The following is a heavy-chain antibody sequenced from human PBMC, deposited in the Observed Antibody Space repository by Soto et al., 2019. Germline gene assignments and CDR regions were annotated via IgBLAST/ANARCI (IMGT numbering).Heavy chain of an antibody. V-gene: IGHV4-34*01. CDR1: GGSVSGYY. CDR2: INHSGST. Sequence: SSETLSLTCAVYGGSVSGYYWSWIRQPPGKGLEWIGEINHSGSTNYNPSLKSRVTISVDTSKNQFSLKLSSVTAADTAVYYCASRGAFSIAAAVTVYYFDYWGDLIPVTVS. J-gene: IGHJ4*01. CDR3: ASRGAFSIAAAVTVYYFDY. D-gene: IGHD6-13*01.